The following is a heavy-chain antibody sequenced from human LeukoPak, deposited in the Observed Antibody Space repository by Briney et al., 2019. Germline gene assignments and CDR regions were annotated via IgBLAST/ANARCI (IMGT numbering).Heavy chain of an antibody. V-gene: IGHV3-53*01. CDR3: ASHKWFGELYFDY. D-gene: IGHD3-10*01. CDR2: IYSSGST. CDR1: GLTVSSNY. J-gene: IGHJ4*02. Sequence: PGGSLRLSCAASGLTVSSNYMSWVRQAPGKGLEWVSLIYSSGSTYYADSVKGRFTISRDNSKNTLFLQMNSLTAEDTAMYYCASHKWFGELYFDYWGQGTLVTVSS.